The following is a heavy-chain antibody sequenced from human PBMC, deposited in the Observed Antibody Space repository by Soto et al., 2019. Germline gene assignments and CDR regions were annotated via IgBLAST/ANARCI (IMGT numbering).Heavy chain of an antibody. CDR3: ANSIVATIRGTLYYYYGTDV. D-gene: IGHD5-12*01. J-gene: IGHJ6*02. V-gene: IGHV1-46*01. CDR1: GYTLTELS. Sequence: ASVKVSCKVSGYTLTELSMHWVRQAPGKGLEWMGIINPSGGSTSYAQKFQGRVTMTRGTSTSTVYMELSSLRSEDTAVYYCANSIVATIRGTLYYYYGTDVWGQGTTVTVSS. CDR2: INPSGGST.